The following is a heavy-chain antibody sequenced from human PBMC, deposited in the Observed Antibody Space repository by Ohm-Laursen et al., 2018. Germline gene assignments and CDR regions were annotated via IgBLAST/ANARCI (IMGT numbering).Heavy chain of an antibody. CDR1: GFTFGDYA. Sequence: SLRLSCAASGFTFGDYAMSWFRQAPGKGLEWVGFIRSKAYGGTTEYAASVKGRFTISRDDSKSIAYLQMNSLKTEDTAVYYCTRDRPRSSSWYPYGMDVWGQGTTVTVS. CDR2: IRSKAYGGTT. D-gene: IGHD6-13*01. J-gene: IGHJ6*02. CDR3: TRDRPRSSSWYPYGMDV. V-gene: IGHV3-49*03.